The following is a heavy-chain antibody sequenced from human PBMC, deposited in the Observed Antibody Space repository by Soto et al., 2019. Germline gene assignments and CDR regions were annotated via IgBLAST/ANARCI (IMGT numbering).Heavy chain of an antibody. J-gene: IGHJ4*02. V-gene: IGHV4-39*02. CDR1: GGSINYNSYH. Sequence: ETLSLTCSVAGGSINYNSYHWGWIRQPPGQGLEGIVSIFYTLTTFCNPSLERGVTMSVDTSKNSLYLLMNSLRDEDPAVYYCARETQQSIVGSSGVAYWGQGALVTVSS. CDR2: IFYTLTT. D-gene: IGHD1-26*01. CDR3: ARETQQSIVGSSGVAY.